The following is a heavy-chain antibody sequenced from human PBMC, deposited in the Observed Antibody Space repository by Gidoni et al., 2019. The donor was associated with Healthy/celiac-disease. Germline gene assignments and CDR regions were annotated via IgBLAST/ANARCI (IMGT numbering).Heavy chain of an antibody. CDR2: IKSKTDGGTT. D-gene: IGHD1-7*01. CDR1: GFTFSNAW. V-gene: IGHV3-15*01. CDR3: TTGKTGTTGYGMDV. J-gene: IGHJ6*02. Sequence: EVQLVESGGGLVKPGGSLRLSCAASGFTFSNAWMSWVRQAPGKGLEWVGRIKSKTDGGTTDYAAPVKGRFTISRDDSKNTLYLQMNSLKTEDTAVYYCTTGKTGTTGYGMDVWGQGTTVTVSS.